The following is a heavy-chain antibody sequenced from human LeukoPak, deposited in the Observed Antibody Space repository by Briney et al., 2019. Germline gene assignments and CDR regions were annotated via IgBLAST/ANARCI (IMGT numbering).Heavy chain of an antibody. CDR1: GFSVSDSY. D-gene: IGHD4-23*01. V-gene: IGHV3-53*01. J-gene: IGHJ4*02. Sequence: GGSLRLSCAASGFSVSDSYMSWVRQAPGKGLEWVSVIYTSDSTYYAASVKGRFTISRDNSKNTLYLQMNNVRAEDTAIYYCANGGTSHFDFWGQGTLVAVST. CDR2: IYTSDST. CDR3: ANGGTSHFDF.